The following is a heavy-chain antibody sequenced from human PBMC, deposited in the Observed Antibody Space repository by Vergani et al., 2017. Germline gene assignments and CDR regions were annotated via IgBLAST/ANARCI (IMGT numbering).Heavy chain of an antibody. Sequence: EVQLLESGGDLVQPGGSLRLSCAASGFTFIMHAMSWVRQAPGKGLEWVSTLSASDRRTHYADSVKGRFTISRDNSKNTLFLHFNSLRPEDTAVYYCAKVGRSEVAGTFGAFYIWGQGTMVTVSS. J-gene: IGHJ3*02. D-gene: IGHD6-19*01. V-gene: IGHV3-23*01. CDR3: AKVGRSEVAGTFGAFYI. CDR1: GFTFIMHA. CDR2: LSASDRRT.